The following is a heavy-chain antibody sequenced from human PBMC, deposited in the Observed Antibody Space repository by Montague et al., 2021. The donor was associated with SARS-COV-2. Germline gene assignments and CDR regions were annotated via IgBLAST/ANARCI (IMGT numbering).Heavy chain of an antibody. Sequence: CAISGDSVASHSGAWDWIRLSPSIGLEWLGRTYYRSKWYVDYAGSVRSRITINPDTSKNQFSLQMSSVTPDDTAVYYCARSKLLRSGYSSGWYGPGWFDPWGQGTTVTVSS. CDR3: ARSKLLRSGYSSGWYGPGWFDP. D-gene: IGHD6-19*01. CDR2: TYYRSKWYV. CDR1: GDSVASHSGA. J-gene: IGHJ5*02. V-gene: IGHV6-1*01.